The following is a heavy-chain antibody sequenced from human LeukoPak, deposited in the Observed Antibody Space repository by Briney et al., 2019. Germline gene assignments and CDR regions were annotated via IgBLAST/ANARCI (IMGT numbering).Heavy chain of an antibody. CDR3: ARDLLYYSAATASYPFDS. CDR2: INYSSKWYD. V-gene: IGHV6-1*01. D-gene: IGHD2-15*01. Sequence: SQTLSLTCAISGDTVSSNSAAWNWIRQSPSRGLEWLVTINYSSKWYDEYTASVRSRIIINPDTSKNQFSLHLNSVTPEDTAVYYCARDLLYYSAATASYPFDSWGQGTLVTVSA. J-gene: IGHJ4*02. CDR1: GDTVSSNSAA.